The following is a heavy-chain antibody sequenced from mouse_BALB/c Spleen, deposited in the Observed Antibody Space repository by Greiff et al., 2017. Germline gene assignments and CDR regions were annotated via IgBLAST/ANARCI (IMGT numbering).Heavy chain of an antibody. J-gene: IGHJ2*01. CDR3: AKNGGYWYYFDY. CDR1: GFSLTSYG. CDR2: IWRGGST. D-gene: IGHD2-3*01. V-gene: IGHV2-5-1*01. Sequence: HVQLQQSGPSLVQPSQSLSITCTVSGFSLTSYGVHWVRQSPGKGLEWLGVIWRGGSTDYNAAFMSRLSITKDNSKSQVFFKMNSLQADDTAIYYCAKNGGYWYYFDYWGQGTTLTVSS.